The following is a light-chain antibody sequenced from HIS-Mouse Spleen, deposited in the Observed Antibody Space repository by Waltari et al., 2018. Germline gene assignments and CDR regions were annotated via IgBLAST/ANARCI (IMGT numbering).Light chain of an antibody. J-gene: IGLJ2*01. CDR1: CSNIALNY. CDR3: AAWDESLSGVV. CDR2: RNN. Sequence: QSVLTQPPSASGTPGPRVTISCYGCCSNIALNYVYWDQQLPGTAPKLLIYRNNQRPSGVPDRFSGSKSGTSASLAISGLRSEDEADYYCAAWDESLSGVVFGGGTKLTVL. V-gene: IGLV1-47*01.